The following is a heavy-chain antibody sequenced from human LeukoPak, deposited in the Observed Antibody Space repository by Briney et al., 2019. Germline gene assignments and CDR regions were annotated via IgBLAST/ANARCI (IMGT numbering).Heavy chain of an antibody. CDR2: INPNSGGT. CDR3: ARIIAVAGPYYYYGMDV. J-gene: IGHJ6*02. V-gene: IGHV1-2*06. D-gene: IGHD6-19*01. CDR1: GYTFTGYY. Sequence: ASVKVSCKASGYTFTGYYMHWVRQAPGQGPEWMGRINPNSGGTNYAQKFQGRVTMTRDTSISTAYMELSRLRSDDTAVYYCARIIAVAGPYYYYGMDVWGQGTTVTVSS.